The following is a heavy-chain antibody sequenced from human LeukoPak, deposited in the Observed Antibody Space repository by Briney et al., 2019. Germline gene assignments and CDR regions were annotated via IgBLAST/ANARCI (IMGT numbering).Heavy chain of an antibody. J-gene: IGHJ4*02. CDR3: ARDNGYSSKSGIDY. CDR2: IIPIFGTA. Sequence: GASVKVSCKASGGTFSSYAISWVRQAPGQGLEWMGGIIPIFGTANYAQKFQGRVTITADKSTSTAYMELSSLRAEDTAVYYCARDNGYSSKSGIDYWGQGTLVTVSS. D-gene: IGHD6-19*01. V-gene: IGHV1-69*06. CDR1: GGTFSSYA.